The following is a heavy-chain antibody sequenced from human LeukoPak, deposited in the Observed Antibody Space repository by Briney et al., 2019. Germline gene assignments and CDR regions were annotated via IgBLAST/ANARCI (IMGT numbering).Heavy chain of an antibody. V-gene: IGHV4-34*01. D-gene: IGHD1-26*01. CDR3: AFEWELRAFDI. CDR1: GGSFSGYY. J-gene: IGHJ3*02. Sequence: SETLSLTCAVYGGSFSGYYWSWIRQPPGKGLEWIGEINHSGSTNYNPSLKSRVTISVNTSKNQFSLKLSSVTAADTAVYYCAFEWELRAFDIWGQGTMVTVSS. CDR2: INHSGST.